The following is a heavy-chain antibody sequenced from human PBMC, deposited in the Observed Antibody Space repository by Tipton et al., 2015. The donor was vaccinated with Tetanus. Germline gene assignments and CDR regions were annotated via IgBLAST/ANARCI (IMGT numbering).Heavy chain of an antibody. V-gene: IGHV4-59*07. D-gene: IGHD2-8*01. CDR3: ARRSYCTSTRCFDAFDL. J-gene: IGHJ3*01. CDR2: IFASGST. CDR1: GDSMTRYY. Sequence: TLSLTCTVSGDSMTRYYWSWIRQPLGKGLEWISYIFASGSTNYNPALKSRVTISMDTSKNQISLNLTSVTAADTAVYFCARRSYCTSTRCFDAFDLWGPGTRVTVSS.